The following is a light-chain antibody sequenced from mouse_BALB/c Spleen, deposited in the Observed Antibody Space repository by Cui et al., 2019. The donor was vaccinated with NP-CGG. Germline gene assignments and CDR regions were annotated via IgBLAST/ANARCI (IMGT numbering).Light chain of an antibody. J-gene: IGLJ1*01. CDR2: GSN. CDR1: TGAVTTTNY. V-gene: IGLV1*01. CDR3: DLWYSNHWV. Sequence: AVVTQESALTTSPGETVTLTCRSSTGAVTTTNYANWVQEKPDHLFTGLIGGSNNRAPGVPARFSGSLIGDKAALTITGAQTEDEAIYFCDLWYSNHWVFGGGTKLTVL.